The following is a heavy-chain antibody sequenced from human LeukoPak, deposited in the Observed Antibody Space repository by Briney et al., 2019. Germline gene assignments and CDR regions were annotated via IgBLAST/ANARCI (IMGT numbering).Heavy chain of an antibody. CDR3: ARDKNPEWLTVVGYYFDY. Sequence: ASVKVSCKTSGGTFSSYAIIWVRQAPGQGLEWMGRIIPILGIANYAQKFQGRVTMTRDTSTSTVYMELSGLRSEDTAVYYCARDKNPEWLTVVGYYFDYWGQGTLVTVSS. V-gene: IGHV1-69*04. CDR1: GGTFSSYA. CDR2: IIPILGIA. D-gene: IGHD3-3*01. J-gene: IGHJ4*02.